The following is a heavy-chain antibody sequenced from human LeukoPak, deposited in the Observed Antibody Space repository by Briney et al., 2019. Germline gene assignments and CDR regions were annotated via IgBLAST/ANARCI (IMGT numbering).Heavy chain of an antibody. D-gene: IGHD5-18*01. CDR3: ARDRVIQLWLRGLSFTDY. V-gene: IGHV1-2*02. Sequence: ASVKVSCKASGYTFTGYYMHWVRQAPGQGLEWMGWINPNSGGTNYAQKFQGRVTMTRDTSISTAHMELSRLRSDDTAVYYCARDRVIQLWLRGLSFTDYWGQGTLVTVSS. CDR2: INPNSGGT. CDR1: GYTFTGYY. J-gene: IGHJ4*02.